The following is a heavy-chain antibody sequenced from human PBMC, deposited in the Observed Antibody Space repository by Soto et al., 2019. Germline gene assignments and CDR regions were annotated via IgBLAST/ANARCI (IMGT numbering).Heavy chain of an antibody. Sequence: GGSLRLSCSASGFTFSIYAMHWVRQAPGKGLEYVSSISTNGGSTHYADSVKGRFTISRDNSKNTVYLQMSSLRAEDTAVYYCVKGEYYYDGSAYYPFDYWGQGTPVTVSS. CDR3: VKGEYYYDGSAYYPFDY. CDR1: GFTFSIYA. V-gene: IGHV3-64D*06. CDR2: ISTNGGST. J-gene: IGHJ4*02. D-gene: IGHD3-22*01.